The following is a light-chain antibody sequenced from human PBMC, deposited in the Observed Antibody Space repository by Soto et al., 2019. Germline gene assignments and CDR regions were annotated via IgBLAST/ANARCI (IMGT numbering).Light chain of an antibody. CDR1: DSDIGGYKY. Sequence: QSVLTQPASVSGSPGQSITISCTGTDSDIGGYKYVSWYQQHPGKAPKLMIYDVSDRPSGASNRFSGSKSGNTASLTISGLQAEDEADYYCASYSTTSTLIFGGGTKLTVL. CDR3: ASYSTTSTLI. V-gene: IGLV2-14*03. CDR2: DVS. J-gene: IGLJ2*01.